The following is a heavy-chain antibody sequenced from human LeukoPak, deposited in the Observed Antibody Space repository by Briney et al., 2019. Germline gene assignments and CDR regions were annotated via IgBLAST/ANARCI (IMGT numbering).Heavy chain of an antibody. Sequence: PSGTLSLTCAVSGGSITSSHWWSWIRQPPGKGLEWIGEINHSGSTNYNPSLKSRVTISVDTSKNQFSLKLSSVTAADTAVYYCASGWLSIFDYWGQGTLVTVSS. CDR1: GGSITSSHW. J-gene: IGHJ4*02. V-gene: IGHV4-4*02. D-gene: IGHD3-22*01. CDR2: INHSGST. CDR3: ASGWLSIFDY.